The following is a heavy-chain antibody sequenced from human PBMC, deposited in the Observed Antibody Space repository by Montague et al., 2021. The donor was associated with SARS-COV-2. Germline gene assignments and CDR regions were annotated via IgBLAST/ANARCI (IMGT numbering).Heavy chain of an antibody. Sequence: SLRLSCAASGFTFSSYWMSWVRQAPGKGLEWVANIKQDGSEKYYVDSVKGRSTISRDNAKNSLYLQMNSLRAEDTAVYYCARAPTVVVISHWGQGTLVTVSS. CDR3: ARAPTVVVISH. V-gene: IGHV3-7*04. CDR1: GFTFSSYW. J-gene: IGHJ4*02. CDR2: IKQDGSEK. D-gene: IGHD3-22*01.